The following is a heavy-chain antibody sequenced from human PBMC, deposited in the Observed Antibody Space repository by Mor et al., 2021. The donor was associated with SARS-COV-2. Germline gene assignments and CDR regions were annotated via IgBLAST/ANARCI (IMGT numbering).Heavy chain of an antibody. J-gene: IGHJ4*02. Sequence: GFTISRDNSKNTLYLQMNSLRAEDTAVYYCARDLVPLGGYSYGYDYWGQGTLVTVSS. D-gene: IGHD5-18*01. CDR3: ARDLVPLGGYSYGYDY. V-gene: IGHV3-30*01.